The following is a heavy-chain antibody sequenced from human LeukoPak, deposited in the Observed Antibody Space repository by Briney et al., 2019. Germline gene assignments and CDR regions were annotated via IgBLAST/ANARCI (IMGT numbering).Heavy chain of an antibody. CDR2: TSPDGSEQ. J-gene: IGHJ4*02. V-gene: IGHV3-30*01. CDR3: FTGSEFYYDS. Sequence: GMSLRLSRVASGFPFTRNAMHWVRQAPGKGLEWVAVTSPDGSEQYYADSVKGRFTISRDNSKNTVFLQMNSLTTEDTALYSCFTGSEFYYDSWGQGILVTVSS. CDR1: GFPFTRNA. D-gene: IGHD4-11*01.